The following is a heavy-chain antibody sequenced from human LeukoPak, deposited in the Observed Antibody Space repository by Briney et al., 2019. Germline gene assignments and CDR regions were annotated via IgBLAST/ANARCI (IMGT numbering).Heavy chain of an antibody. V-gene: IGHV4-59*11. CDR1: GGSISSHY. CDR3: ARSITIFGVVPLRRFDY. D-gene: IGHD3-3*01. CDR2: IYYSGST. Sequence: PSETLSLTCTVSGGSISSHYWSWIRQPPGKGLEWIGYIYYSGSTNYNPSLKSRVTISVDTSKNQFSLKLSSVTAADTAVYYCARSITIFGVVPLRRFDYWGQGTLVTVSS. J-gene: IGHJ4*02.